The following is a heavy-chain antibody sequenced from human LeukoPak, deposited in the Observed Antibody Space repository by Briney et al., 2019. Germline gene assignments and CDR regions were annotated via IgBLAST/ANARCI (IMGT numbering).Heavy chain of an antibody. CDR1: GFTFSNYA. V-gene: IGHV3-23*01. CDR2: ISGSGYNT. J-gene: IGHJ4*02. D-gene: IGHD6-19*01. Sequence: GGSLRLSCAVSGFTFSNYAVSWVRQAPGKGLEWVSAISGSGYNTYYAVSVEGRFTISRDNSKNTLSLQMNSLRAEDTAVYYCARENFAVAHGLHFDYWGQGALVTVSS. CDR3: ARENFAVAHGLHFDY.